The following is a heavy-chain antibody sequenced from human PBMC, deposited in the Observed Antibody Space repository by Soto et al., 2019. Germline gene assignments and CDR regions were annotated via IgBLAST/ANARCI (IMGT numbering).Heavy chain of an antibody. V-gene: IGHV4-34*01. D-gene: IGHD3-9*01. J-gene: IGHJ2*01. CDR3: VIFRAEGGIRYSVPVSAFLLNRSSDL. CDR2: INHSGST. Sequence: LEWMWAINHSGSTNYNPSLKSRVTISVDTSKNQFSLKLSSVTDADTVVYYCVIFRAEGGIRYSVPVSAFLLNRSSDL.